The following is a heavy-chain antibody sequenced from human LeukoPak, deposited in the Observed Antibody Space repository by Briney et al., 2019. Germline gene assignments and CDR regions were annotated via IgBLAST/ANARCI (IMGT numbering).Heavy chain of an antibody. CDR1: GFTVSSNY. Sequence: GGSLRLSCAASGFTVSSNYMSWVRQAPGKGLEWVSAISGSGGSTYYADSVKGRFTISRDNSKNTLYLQMNSLRAEDTAVYYCAKENVRYYYDSSGRADFDYWGQGTLVTVSS. D-gene: IGHD3-22*01. CDR2: ISGSGGST. J-gene: IGHJ4*02. CDR3: AKENVRYYYDSSGRADFDY. V-gene: IGHV3-23*01.